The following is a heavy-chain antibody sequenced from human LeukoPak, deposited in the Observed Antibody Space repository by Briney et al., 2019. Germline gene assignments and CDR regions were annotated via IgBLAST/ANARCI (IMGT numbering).Heavy chain of an antibody. CDR1: GFTFSGSA. D-gene: IGHD2-2*01. CDR3: TRQSKYQLLSRFDP. J-gene: IGHJ5*02. V-gene: IGHV3-73*01. Sequence: GGSLRLSCAASGFTFSGSAMHWVRQASGKGLEWVGRIRSKANSYATAYAASVNGRFTISRDDSKNTAYLQMNSLKTEDTAVYYCTRQSKYQLLSRFDPWGQGTLVTVSS. CDR2: IRSKANSYAT.